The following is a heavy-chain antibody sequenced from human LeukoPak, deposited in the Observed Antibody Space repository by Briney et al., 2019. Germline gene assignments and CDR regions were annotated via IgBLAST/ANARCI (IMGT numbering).Heavy chain of an antibody. V-gene: IGHV3-21*01. D-gene: IGHD3-10*02. Sequence: GGSLRLSCAAAEFTFSDYGMNWVRQAPGKGLEWVSGISGSGISTYYADSVKGRFTISRDNAKNSLYLQMNSLRAEDTAVYYCARGTMFPYYFDYWGQGTLVTVSS. CDR1: EFTFSDYG. J-gene: IGHJ4*02. CDR3: ARGTMFPYYFDY. CDR2: ISGSGIST.